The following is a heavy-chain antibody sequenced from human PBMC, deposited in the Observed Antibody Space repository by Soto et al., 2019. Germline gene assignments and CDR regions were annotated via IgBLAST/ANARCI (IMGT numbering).Heavy chain of an antibody. J-gene: IGHJ2*01. Sequence: EVHLLESGGGLVQPGGSLRLSCAASGFSFSNYGMTWVRQAPGKGLEWVSSVSADGPTTYYAESVRGRFTISRDSSKGTLYMQMDSLRADDPAVYYCAKEASVPSLGEFWYFDLWGRGTHVTVSS. CDR3: AKEASVPSLGEFWYFDL. CDR1: GFSFSNYG. CDR2: VSADGPTT. V-gene: IGHV3-23*01. D-gene: IGHD3-10*01.